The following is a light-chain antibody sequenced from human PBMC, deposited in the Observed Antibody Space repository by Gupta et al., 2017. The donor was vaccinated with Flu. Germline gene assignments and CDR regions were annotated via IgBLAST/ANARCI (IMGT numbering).Light chain of an antibody. Sequence: SVTFSCTGTSSDLGSYNYVSWYQQHPGKAPQLLIYDVTQRPSGVPDRFSGSKSGNTASLTISGLQAEDEAEYYCCSYAGSYTGVFGGGTKLTVL. V-gene: IGLV2-11*03. CDR1: SSDLGSYNY. J-gene: IGLJ3*02. CDR3: CSYAGSYTGV. CDR2: DVT.